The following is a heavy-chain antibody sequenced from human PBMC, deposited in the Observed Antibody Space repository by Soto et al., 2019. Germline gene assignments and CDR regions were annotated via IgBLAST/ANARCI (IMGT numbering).Heavy chain of an antibody. CDR3: ARGGAYCSSTSCSSFDP. D-gene: IGHD2-2*01. CDR1: GDTITSYA. V-gene: IGHV1-18*01. J-gene: IGHJ5*02. CDR2: ISAYNGNT. Sequence: GASVKASCKASGDTITSYAMHWVRQAPEQRLEWMGWISAYNGNTNYAQKLQGRVTMTTDTSTSTAYMELRSLRSDDTAVYYCARGGAYCSSTSCSSFDPWGQGTLVTVS.